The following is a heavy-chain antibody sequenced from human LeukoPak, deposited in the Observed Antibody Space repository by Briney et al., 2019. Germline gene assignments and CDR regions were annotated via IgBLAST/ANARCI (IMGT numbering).Heavy chain of an antibody. CDR3: TRDQEMSRGVIMVLYYNYYTDV. CDR2: IRSKAYGGTT. V-gene: IGHV3-49*04. CDR1: GFTFGDYA. D-gene: IGHD3-10*01. Sequence: GGCLRLSCTASGFTFGDYAMSWVRQAPGKGPEWVGFIRSKAYGGTTEYAASVKGRFTISRDDSKSIAYLKMNSLKTEDTAVYYCTRDQEMSRGVIMVLYYNYYTDVGSKATTVTLSS. J-gene: IGHJ6*03.